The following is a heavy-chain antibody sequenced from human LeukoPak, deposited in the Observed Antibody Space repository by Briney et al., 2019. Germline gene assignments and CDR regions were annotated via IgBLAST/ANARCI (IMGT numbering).Heavy chain of an antibody. CDR1: GGSISSYY. CDR3: ARGARYGGNTLDY. D-gene: IGHD4-23*01. Sequence: SETLSLTCTVSGGSISSYYWSWIRQPPGKGLEWIGYIYYSGSTNYNPSLKSRVTISVDMSKNQFSLKLSSVTAADTAVYYCARGARYGGNTLDYWGQGTLVTVSS. J-gene: IGHJ4*02. V-gene: IGHV4-59*01. CDR2: IYYSGST.